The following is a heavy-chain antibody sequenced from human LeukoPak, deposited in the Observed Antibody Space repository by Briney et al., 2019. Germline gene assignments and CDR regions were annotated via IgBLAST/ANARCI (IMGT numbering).Heavy chain of an antibody. D-gene: IGHD2-2*01. CDR3: ARDKGVVPGAGIFSLDY. CDR2: INRSGGSR. V-gene: IGHV1-46*01. Sequence: GASVKLSCTASGYSFTSYYIHWVRQAPGQGLEWMGIINRSGGSRSYPHTFQGRVTMTRDTSTRPVHMELRSLRSDDTAVYYCARDKGVVPGAGIFSLDYWGQGTLVTVSS. J-gene: IGHJ4*02. CDR1: GYSFTSYY.